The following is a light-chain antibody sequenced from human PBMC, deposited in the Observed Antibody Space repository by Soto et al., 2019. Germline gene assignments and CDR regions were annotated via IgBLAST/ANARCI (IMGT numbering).Light chain of an antibody. J-gene: IGKJ2*01. CDR1: QNITNY. CDR2: GAS. CDR3: QQSYRTPYT. Sequence: DIQMTQSPSSLSSSVGDRVTITCRASQNITNYLNWYQQKPGKAPNLLIYGASSVQSGVPSRFSGSGSGTCFTLTISSLQPEDFATYHCQQSYRTPYTFGQGTKLEIK. V-gene: IGKV1-39*01.